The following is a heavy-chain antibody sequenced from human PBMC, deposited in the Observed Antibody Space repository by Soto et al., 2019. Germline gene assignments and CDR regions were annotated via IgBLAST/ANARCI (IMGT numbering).Heavy chain of an antibody. D-gene: IGHD3-22*01. CDR3: ARYRSYFHYYGSSGCSLDY. V-gene: IGHV1-3*01. CDR2: INARNGNT. CDR1: GYTFTSYA. J-gene: IGHJ4*02. Sequence: ASVKVSCKASGYTFTSYAMHWVRQAPGQRLEWMGWINARNGNTKYSQKFQGRVTITRDTAASTAYMELRSLRSDDTAVYYWARYRSYFHYYGSSGCSLDYWGRGTLVTVSS.